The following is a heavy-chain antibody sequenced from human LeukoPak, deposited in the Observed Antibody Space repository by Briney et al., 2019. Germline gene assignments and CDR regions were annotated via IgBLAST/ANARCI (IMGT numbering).Heavy chain of an antibody. D-gene: IGHD5-18*01. V-gene: IGHV5-51*01. CDR3: ASGYSYGYRDLDY. Sequence: GGSLRLSCAASGFTFSSYTMNWVRQAPGKGLEWMGIIYPGDSDTRYSPSFQGQVTISADKSISTAYLQWSSLKASDTAMYYCASGYSYGYRDLDYWGQGTLVTVSS. CDR2: IYPGDSDT. J-gene: IGHJ4*02. CDR1: GFTFSSYT.